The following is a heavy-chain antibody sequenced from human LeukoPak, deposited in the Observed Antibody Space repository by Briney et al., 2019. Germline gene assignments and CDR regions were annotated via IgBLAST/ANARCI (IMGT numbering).Heavy chain of an antibody. CDR1: GLALRNFA. V-gene: IGHV3-23*01. CDR2: ITSDDFNQ. Sequence: GGSLRLSCAASGLALRNFAMAWVRQAPGKGLEWVATITSDDFNQHYKHSVEGRFIISRDTSMNTLYLQMSGLRAEDTAKHFCASQLGWTLTHWGQGALVTVSS. CDR3: ASQLGWTLTH. D-gene: IGHD7-27*01. J-gene: IGHJ4*02.